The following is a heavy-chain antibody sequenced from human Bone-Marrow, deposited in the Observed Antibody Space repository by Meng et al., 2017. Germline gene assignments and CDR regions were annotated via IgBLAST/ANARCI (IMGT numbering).Heavy chain of an antibody. Sequence: GESLKISCAASGFSFDDHGMSWVRQAPGKGLEWVFGIHWNGGSTGYADSVKGRFTISRDNAENSLYLQMNSLRAADTGVYYCARDRLRTSFYYYYGMDVWGQGTTVTVSS. J-gene: IGHJ6*02. D-gene: IGHD3-16*01. CDR1: GFSFDDHG. CDR3: ARDRLRTSFYYYYGMDV. CDR2: IHWNGGST. V-gene: IGHV3-20*04.